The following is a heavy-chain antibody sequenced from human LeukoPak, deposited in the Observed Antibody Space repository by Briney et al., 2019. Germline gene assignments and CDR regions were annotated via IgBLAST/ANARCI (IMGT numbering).Heavy chain of an antibody. CDR1: GFTFSSYA. D-gene: IGHD3-22*01. Sequence: GGSLRLSCAASGFTFSSYAMSWVRQAPGKRLQWVSAISGSGGSTYYADSVKGRFTISRDNPKNTLYLQMNILRAEDTAVYYCAKRNYDSSVFDYWGQGTLVTVSS. V-gene: IGHV3-23*01. CDR2: ISGSGGST. CDR3: AKRNYDSSVFDY. J-gene: IGHJ4*02.